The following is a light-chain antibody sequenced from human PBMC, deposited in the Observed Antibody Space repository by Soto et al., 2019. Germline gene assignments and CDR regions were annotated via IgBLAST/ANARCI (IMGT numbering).Light chain of an antibody. CDR1: SSDVGGYNY. CDR3: CSYAGSYTHYV. V-gene: IGLV2-11*01. Sequence: QSVLAQPRSVSGSPGQSVTISCTGTSSDVGGYNYVSWYHQYPGKAPKVMIYAVTKRPSGVPDRISGSKSGNTASLTISGLQAEDEADYYCCSYAGSYTHYVFGTGTKVTVL. J-gene: IGLJ1*01. CDR2: AVT.